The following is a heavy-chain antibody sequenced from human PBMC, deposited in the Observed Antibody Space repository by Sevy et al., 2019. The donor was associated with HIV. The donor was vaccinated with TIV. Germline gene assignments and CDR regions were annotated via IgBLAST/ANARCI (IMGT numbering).Heavy chain of an antibody. D-gene: IGHD2-15*01. CDR3: ARAYCSGGRCYSLAY. Sequence: ASVKVSCKVSGYTFSTYRITWVRQAPGQGLEWMGWISPHNGDTNYAQKVQGRVTMITDTSTSTAYMELSSLRSDDTAVYYCARAYCSGGRCYSLAYWGQGTLVTVSS. CDR2: ISPHNGDT. V-gene: IGHV1-18*01. CDR1: GYTFSTYR. J-gene: IGHJ4*02.